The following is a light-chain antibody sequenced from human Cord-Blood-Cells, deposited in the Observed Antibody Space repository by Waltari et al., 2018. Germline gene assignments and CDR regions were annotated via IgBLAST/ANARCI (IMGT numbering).Light chain of an antibody. J-gene: IGLJ3*02. CDR1: SSNIGGGYY. CDR3: QSYDSSLSGWV. V-gene: IGLV1-40*01. CDR2: GNS. Sequence: QSVLTQPPSVSGAPGQRVTISCTGSSSNIGGGYYVHWYQQLPGTPPKLLIYGNSNRPSGVPDRFSGSKSGTSASLAITGLQAEDEADYYCQSYDSSLSGWVFGGGTKLTVL.